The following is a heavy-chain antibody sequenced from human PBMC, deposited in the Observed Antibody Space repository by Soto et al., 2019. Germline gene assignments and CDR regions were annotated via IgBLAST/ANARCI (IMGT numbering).Heavy chain of an antibody. V-gene: IGHV4-30-4*01. D-gene: IGHD6-13*01. Sequence: QVQVQESSPGLVKPSQTLSLTCTVSGDSISSGNYYWSWIRQPPGKSLEWIGYIYYSGSSSYNPSLKSRVSISLDTSKNQFSLKLNSVTAADTAVYYCARDSAGGPGPVASPAIESYCDPWGQGTLVIVSS. CDR3: ARDSAGGPGPVASPAIESYCDP. J-gene: IGHJ5*02. CDR2: IYYSGSS. CDR1: GDSISSGNYY.